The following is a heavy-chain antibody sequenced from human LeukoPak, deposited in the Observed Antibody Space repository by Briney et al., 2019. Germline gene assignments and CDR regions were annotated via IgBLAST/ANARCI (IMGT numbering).Heavy chain of an antibody. J-gene: IGHJ4*02. D-gene: IGHD3-16*01. CDR2: ISSSSSYI. V-gene: IGHV3-21*04. CDR1: GFTFSSYS. CDR3: AKLSYDYVWGSSFDY. Sequence: GGSLRLSCAASGFTFSSYSMNWVRQAPGKGLEWVSSISSSSSYIYYADSVKGRFTISRDNAKNSLYLQMNSLRAEDTAVYYCAKLSYDYVWGSSFDYWGQGTLVTVSS.